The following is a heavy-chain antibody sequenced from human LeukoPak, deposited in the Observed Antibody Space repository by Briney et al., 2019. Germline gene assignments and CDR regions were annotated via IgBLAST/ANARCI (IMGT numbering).Heavy chain of an antibody. CDR2: IIPIFGTA. V-gene: IGHV1-69*13. CDR3: ARDGRGGSSGWYTFDY. J-gene: IGHJ4*02. D-gene: IGHD6-19*01. Sequence: SVKVSCKASGGTFSSYAISWVRQAPGQGLEWMGGIIPIFGTANYAQKFQGRVTITADESTSTAYMELSSLRSADTAVYYCARDGRGGSSGWYTFDYWGQGTLVTVSS. CDR1: GGTFSSYA.